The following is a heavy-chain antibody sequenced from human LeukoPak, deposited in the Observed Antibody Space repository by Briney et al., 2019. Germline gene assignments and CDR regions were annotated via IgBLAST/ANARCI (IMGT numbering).Heavy chain of an antibody. CDR2: IKQDGSQQ. CDR3: SNGIYSSSY. V-gene: IGHV3-7*01. D-gene: IGHD6-6*01. CDR1: GFTFTRYW. Sequence: GGSLRLSCATSGFTFTRYWMSWIRQAPGKGLEWVANIKQDGSQQYYFDSVEGRFTISRDNAKNSLYLQMNNLRAEDTAVYYCSNGIYSSSYWGQGTLVTVSS. J-gene: IGHJ4*02.